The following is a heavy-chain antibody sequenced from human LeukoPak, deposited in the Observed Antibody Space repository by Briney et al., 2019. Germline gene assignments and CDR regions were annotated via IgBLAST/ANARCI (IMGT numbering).Heavy chain of an antibody. Sequence: ASVKVSCKASGYTFTSYDINWVRQATGQGLGWMGWMNPNSGNTGYAQKFQGRVTITADGSTSTAYMELSSLRSEDTAVYYCARDHRAAAGNWFDPWGQGTLVTVSS. V-gene: IGHV1-8*03. CDR3: ARDHRAAAGNWFDP. CDR1: GYTFTSYD. J-gene: IGHJ5*02. D-gene: IGHD6-13*01. CDR2: MNPNSGNT.